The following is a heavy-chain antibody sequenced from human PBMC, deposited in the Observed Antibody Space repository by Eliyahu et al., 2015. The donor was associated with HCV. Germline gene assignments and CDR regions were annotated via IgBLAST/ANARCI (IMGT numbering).Heavy chain of an antibody. V-gene: IGHV3-9*01. CDR3: AKGSGIAAAGTSFDY. CDR1: GFTFDDYA. Sequence: EVQLVESGGGLVQPGRSLRLSCAASGFTFDDYAMHWVRQAPGKGLEWVSGISWNSGSIGYADSVKGRFTISRDNAKNSLYLQMNSLRAEDTALYYCAKGSGIAAAGTSFDYWGQGTLVTVSS. J-gene: IGHJ4*02. D-gene: IGHD6-13*01. CDR2: ISWNSGSI.